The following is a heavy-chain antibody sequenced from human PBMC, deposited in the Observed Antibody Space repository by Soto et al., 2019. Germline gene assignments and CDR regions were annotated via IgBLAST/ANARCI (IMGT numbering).Heavy chain of an antibody. CDR2: ISHSGST. J-gene: IGHJ6*03. V-gene: IGHV4-34*01. CDR1: GGSFSGYY. CDR3: ARGKGAIMAYYYYMDV. Sequence: SETLSLTCAVYGGSFSGYYWSWIRQPPGKGLEWIGEISHSGSTNYNPSLKSRVTISVDTSKNQFSLKLSPVAAADTAVYYCARGKGAIMAYYYYMDVWGKGTTVTVSS. D-gene: IGHD3-16*01.